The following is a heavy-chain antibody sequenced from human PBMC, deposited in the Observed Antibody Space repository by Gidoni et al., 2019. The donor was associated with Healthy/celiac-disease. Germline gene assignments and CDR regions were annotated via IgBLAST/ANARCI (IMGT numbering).Heavy chain of an antibody. CDR1: GGTFSSYP. Sequence: QVQLVQSGAEVKKPGSSVTVSCQASGGTFSSYPISWVRQAPGQGLEWMGRIIPILGIANYAQKFQGRVTITADKSTSTAYMELSSLRSEDTAVYYCAREMGMDNDYGDPAGENAFDIWGQGTMVTVSS. CDR3: AREMGMDNDYGDPAGENAFDI. J-gene: IGHJ3*02. V-gene: IGHV1-69*04. D-gene: IGHD4-17*01. CDR2: IIPILGIA.